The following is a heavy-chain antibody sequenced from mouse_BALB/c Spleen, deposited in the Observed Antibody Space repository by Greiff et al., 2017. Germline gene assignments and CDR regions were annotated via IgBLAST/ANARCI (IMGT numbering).Heavy chain of an antibody. D-gene: IGHD2-1*01. CDR1: GYAFSSSW. CDR2: IYPGDGDT. J-gene: IGHJ4*01. Sequence: QVQLKQSGPELVKPGASVKISCKASGYAFSSSWMNWVKQRPGQGLEWIGRIYPGDGDTNYNGKFKGKATLTADKSSSTAYMQLSSLTSVDSAVYFCARLYGNYAMDYWGQGTSVTVSS. CDR3: ARLYGNYAMDY. V-gene: IGHV1-82*01.